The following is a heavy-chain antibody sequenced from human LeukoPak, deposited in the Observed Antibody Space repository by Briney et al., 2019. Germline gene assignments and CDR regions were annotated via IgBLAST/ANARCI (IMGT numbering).Heavy chain of an antibody. CDR2: INHSGST. J-gene: IGHJ4*02. CDR3: ARGEPAAATKGSDY. CDR1: GASFSGYY. D-gene: IGHD2-2*01. V-gene: IGHV4-34*01. Sequence: SETLSLTCAVYGASFSGYYWTWIRQPPGKGLEWIGEINHSGSTNYNPSLKSRVTISVDTSKNHFSLKLTSVTAADTAVYYCARGEPAAATKGSDYWGQGTLVTVSS.